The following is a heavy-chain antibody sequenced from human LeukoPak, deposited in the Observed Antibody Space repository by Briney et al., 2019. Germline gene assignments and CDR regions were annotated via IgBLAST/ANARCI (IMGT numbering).Heavy chain of an antibody. D-gene: IGHD1-7*01. CDR2: IYYSGST. Sequence: SETLSLTCTVSGGSISSYYWSWIRQPPGKGLEWIGYIYYSGSTNYNPSLKSRVTISVDTSKNQFSLKLSSVTAADTAVYYCARLKLGHDAFGIWGQGTMVTVSS. J-gene: IGHJ3*02. CDR3: ARLKLGHDAFGI. V-gene: IGHV4-59*08. CDR1: GGSISSYY.